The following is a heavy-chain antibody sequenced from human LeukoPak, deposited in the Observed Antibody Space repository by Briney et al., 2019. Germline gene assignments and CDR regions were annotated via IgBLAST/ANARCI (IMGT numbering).Heavy chain of an antibody. J-gene: IGHJ6*03. CDR1: GGTFSSYA. CDR2: ISVYNGNT. CDR3: ARLTTSYYYYYYYMDV. Sequence: GSSVKVSCKASGGTFSSYAISWVRQAPGQGLEWMGWISVYNGNTNYAKKFQGRVTLTTDTSTSTAYMELRSLRSDDTAVYYCARLTTSYYYYYYYMDVWGKGTTVTVSS. V-gene: IGHV1-18*01. D-gene: IGHD4-17*01.